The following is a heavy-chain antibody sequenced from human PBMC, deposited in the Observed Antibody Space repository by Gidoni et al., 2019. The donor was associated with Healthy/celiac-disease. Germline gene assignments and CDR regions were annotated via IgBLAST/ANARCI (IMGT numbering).Heavy chain of an antibody. J-gene: IGHJ4*02. D-gene: IGHD6-13*01. Sequence: QVQLVESGGGVVQSAGSLRLSCAAPGVTFSSCGMHGVRQAPGKGQELLAFLLYDGSNKYYADSVKGRFTISRDNSKNTLYLQMNSLRAEDTAVYYCAKDLSHPWEIGSSWYEGFDYWGQGTLVTVSS. CDR1: GVTFSSCG. CDR2: LLYDGSNK. CDR3: AKDLSHPWEIGSSWYEGFDY. V-gene: IGHV3-30*02.